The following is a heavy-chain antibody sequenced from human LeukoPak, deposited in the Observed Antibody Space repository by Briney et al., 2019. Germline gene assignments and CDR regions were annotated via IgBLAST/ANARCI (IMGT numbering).Heavy chain of an antibody. Sequence: PGGSLRLSCAASGFTFGNFLMTWVRQAPGKGPEWVSAISGSGGDTYYADSVKGRFTISRDNSKNTLYLQMNSLRAEDTAVYYCVGPVDYWGQGTLVTVSS. CDR3: VGPVDY. V-gene: IGHV3-23*01. CDR1: GFTFGNFL. J-gene: IGHJ4*02. CDR2: ISGSGGDT.